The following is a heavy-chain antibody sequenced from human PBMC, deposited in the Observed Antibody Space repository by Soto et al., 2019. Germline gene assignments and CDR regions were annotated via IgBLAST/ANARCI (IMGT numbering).Heavy chain of an antibody. V-gene: IGHV6-1*01. Sequence: QVQLQQSGPGLVKPSQTLSLTCAISGDSVSSNSAAWNWIRQSPSRGLEWLGRTYYRSKWYNDYAVSVKSRITINPGTSKNQFALQLNSVTPQDTAVYYCERGVAPLLELWYYFDYWGQGTLVTVSS. D-gene: IGHD1-7*01. CDR2: TYYRSKWYN. CDR1: GDSVSSNSAA. CDR3: ERGVAPLLELWYYFDY. J-gene: IGHJ4*02.